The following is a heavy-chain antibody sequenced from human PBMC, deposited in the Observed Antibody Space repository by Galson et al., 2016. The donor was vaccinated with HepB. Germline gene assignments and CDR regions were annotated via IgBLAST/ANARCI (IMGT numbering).Heavy chain of an antibody. CDR3: ASMAIWPDVFDI. CDR1: RFTFSSYG. D-gene: IGHD3-10*01. J-gene: IGHJ3*02. Sequence: SLRLSCAASRFTFSSYGMTWVGQATGKGLEWVSFISSSSTNINYADSVKGRFTISRDNAKNSLSLQMNSLRAEDTAVYYCASMAIWPDVFDIWGQGTMVTVSS. V-gene: IGHV3-21*01. CDR2: ISSSSTNI.